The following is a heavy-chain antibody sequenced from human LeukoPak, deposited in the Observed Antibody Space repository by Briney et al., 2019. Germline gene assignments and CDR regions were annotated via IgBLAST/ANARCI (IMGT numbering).Heavy chain of an antibody. CDR3: ARDLAYSSSSSSLGY. D-gene: IGHD6-6*01. Sequence: GASVKVSCKASGYTFTGYYMHWVRQAPGQGLEWMGWINPNSGGTNDAQKFQGRVTMTRDTSISTAYMELSRLRSDDTAVYYCARDLAYSSSSSSLGYWGQGTLVTVSS. V-gene: IGHV1-2*02. J-gene: IGHJ4*02. CDR2: INPNSGGT. CDR1: GYTFTGYY.